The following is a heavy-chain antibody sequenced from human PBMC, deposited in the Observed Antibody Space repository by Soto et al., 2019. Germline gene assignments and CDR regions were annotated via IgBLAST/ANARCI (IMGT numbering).Heavy chain of an antibody. CDR1: GYTFTSYA. Sequence: ASVKVSCKASGYTFTSYAMHWVRQAPGQGLEWMGWISAYNGNTNYAQKLQGRVTMTTDTSTSTAYMELRSLRSDDTAVYYCARVKWSATTWYWGQGTLVTVSS. V-gene: IGHV1-18*01. CDR2: ISAYNGNT. J-gene: IGHJ4*02. D-gene: IGHD4-17*01. CDR3: ARVKWSATTWY.